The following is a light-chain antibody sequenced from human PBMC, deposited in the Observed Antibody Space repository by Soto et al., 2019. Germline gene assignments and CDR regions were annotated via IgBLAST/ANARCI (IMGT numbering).Light chain of an antibody. CDR3: QSYASSLSGAV. CDR1: SSNIGAGYD. V-gene: IGLV1-40*01. CDR2: GNS. Sequence: QSVLTQPPSVSGAPGQRVTISCTGSSSNIGAGYDVHWYQQLPGTAPKLLIYGNSNRPSGVPDRFSGSKSGTSASLAITGLQAEDEAAYYCQSYASSLSGAVFGGGTRLTAL. J-gene: IGLJ7*02.